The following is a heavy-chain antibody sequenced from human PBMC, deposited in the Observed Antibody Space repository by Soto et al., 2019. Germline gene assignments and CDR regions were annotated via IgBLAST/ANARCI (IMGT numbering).Heavy chain of an antibody. J-gene: IGHJ4*02. CDR1: GVTFSSYT. Sequence: GGSLRLSCAAAGVTFSSYTMSWVRQAAGKGPEWVSVISGSGDNINYADSVKGRFTISRDNSKNTLYLQMNSLRVEDTAVYYCAKDRYCTSTSCYGEFDYWGQGTLVTV. V-gene: IGHV3-23*01. CDR2: ISGSGDNI. CDR3: AKDRYCTSTSCYGEFDY. D-gene: IGHD2-2*01.